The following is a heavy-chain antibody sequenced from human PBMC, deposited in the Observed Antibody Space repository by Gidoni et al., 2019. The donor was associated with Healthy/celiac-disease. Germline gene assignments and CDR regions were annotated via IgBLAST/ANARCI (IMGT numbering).Heavy chain of an antibody. Sequence: QVQLVQSGAEVKKPGASVKVSCKASGYTFTGYYMHWVRQAPGQGLEWMGWINPNSGGTNYAQKFQGRVTMTRDTSISTAYMELSRLRSDDTAVYYCARDSALSSGWYPPDYWGQGTLVTVSS. CDR2: INPNSGGT. CDR1: GYTFTGYY. J-gene: IGHJ4*02. CDR3: ARDSALSSGWYPPDY. D-gene: IGHD6-19*01. V-gene: IGHV1-2*02.